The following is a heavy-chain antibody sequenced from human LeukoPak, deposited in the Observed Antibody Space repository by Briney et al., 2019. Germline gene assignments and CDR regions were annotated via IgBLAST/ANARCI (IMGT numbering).Heavy chain of an antibody. Sequence: PSETLSLTCAVSGGSISSGGYSWSWIRQPPAKGLEWIGYIYHSGSTYYNPSLKSRVTISVDRSKNQFSLKLSSVTAADTAVYYCARIVVVAAAVDNWFDPWGQGTLVTVSS. CDR2: IYHSGST. V-gene: IGHV4-30-2*01. CDR3: ARIVVVAAAVDNWFDP. CDR1: GGSISSGGYS. D-gene: IGHD2-15*01. J-gene: IGHJ5*02.